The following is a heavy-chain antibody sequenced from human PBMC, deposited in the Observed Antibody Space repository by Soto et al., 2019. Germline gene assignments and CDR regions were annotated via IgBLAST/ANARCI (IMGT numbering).Heavy chain of an antibody. CDR2: ISGSGGST. CDR3: ARDRMGATTVTPNNSVNP. CDR1: GFTFSSYA. Sequence: EVQLLESGGGLVQPGGSLRLSCAASGFTFSSYAMSWVRQAPGKGLEWGSAISGSGGSTYYADSVKGRFTISRDNSKNTRDLQMNSKRAEDRARDFCARDRMGATTVTPNNSVNPLGQGTLFTVSS. D-gene: IGHD1-26*01. V-gene: IGHV3-23*01. J-gene: IGHJ5*02.